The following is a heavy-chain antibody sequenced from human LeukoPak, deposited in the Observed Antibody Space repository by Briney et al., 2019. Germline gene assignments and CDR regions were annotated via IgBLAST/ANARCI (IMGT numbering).Heavy chain of an antibody. V-gene: IGHV4-4*07. CDR3: ARVMAGAAPWVFDY. D-gene: IGHD6-19*01. Sequence: SETLSLTCTVSGGSISSYFRSWIRQPAGKGLEYIGRIYATGSTTYNPSLKSRVTMSVDTSKNQFSLKLTSVTAADTALYYCARVMAGAAPWVFDYWGQGTLVTVSS. J-gene: IGHJ4*01. CDR1: GGSISSYF. CDR2: IYATGST.